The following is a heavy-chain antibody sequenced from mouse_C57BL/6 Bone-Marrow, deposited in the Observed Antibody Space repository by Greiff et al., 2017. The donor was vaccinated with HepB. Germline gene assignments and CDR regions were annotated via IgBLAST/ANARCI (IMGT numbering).Heavy chain of an antibody. D-gene: IGHD2-5*01. CDR1: GFTFSDYG. CDR2: ISSGSSTI. V-gene: IGHV5-17*01. J-gene: IGHJ3*01. CDR3: ASALYSNYGGFAY. Sequence: EVKLVEPGGGLVKPGGSLKLSCAASGFTFSDYGMHWVRQAPEKGLEWVAYISSGSSTIYYADTVKGRFTITRDNAKNTLFLQMTGLRSEDTAMYYCASALYSNYGGFAYWGQGTLVTVSA.